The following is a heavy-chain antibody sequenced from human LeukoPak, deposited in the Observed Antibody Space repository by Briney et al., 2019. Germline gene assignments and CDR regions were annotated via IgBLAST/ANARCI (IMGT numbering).Heavy chain of an antibody. CDR3: ARQVKQQLVLYYYYYMDV. CDR1: GGSISSYY. J-gene: IGHJ6*03. Sequence: SETLSLTCTVSGGSISSYYWSWIRQPPGKGLGWIGYIYYSGSTNYNPSLKSRVTISVDTSKNQFSLKLSSVTAADTAVYYCARQVKQQLVLYYYYYMDVWGKGTTVTVSS. D-gene: IGHD6-13*01. V-gene: IGHV4-59*08. CDR2: IYYSGST.